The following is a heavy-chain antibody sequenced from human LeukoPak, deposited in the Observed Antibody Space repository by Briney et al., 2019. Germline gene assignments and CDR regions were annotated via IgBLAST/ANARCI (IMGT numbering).Heavy chain of an antibody. Sequence: PSQTLSLTCTVSGDSISSGDYYWSWIRQPAGKGLEWIGRISSSGSTNYNPSLKSRVTISVDTSKNQFSLKLRSVTAADTAVYYCARVLESVLAVAPWGQGTLVTVSS. V-gene: IGHV4-61*02. CDR3: ARVLESVLAVAP. CDR1: GDSISSGDYY. J-gene: IGHJ5*02. CDR2: ISSSGST. D-gene: IGHD6-19*01.